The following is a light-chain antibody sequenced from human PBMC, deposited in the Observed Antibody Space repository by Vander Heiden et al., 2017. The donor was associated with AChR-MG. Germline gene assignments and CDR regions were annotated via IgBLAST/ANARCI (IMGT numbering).Light chain of an antibody. CDR3: QQYNSYPFT. J-gene: IGKJ3*01. CDR1: QSISSW. Sequence: DIQMTQSPSTLSASLGDRVTITCRASQSISSWLAWYQQKPGKAPKLLIYDASSVESGVPSRFSGSGSGTEFTLTISSLQPDDFATYYCQQYNSYPFTFGPRTKVDIK. CDR2: DAS. V-gene: IGKV1-5*01.